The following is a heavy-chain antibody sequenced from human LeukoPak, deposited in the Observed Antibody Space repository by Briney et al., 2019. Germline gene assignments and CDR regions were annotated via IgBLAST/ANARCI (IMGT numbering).Heavy chain of an antibody. CDR2: IYYTGNT. D-gene: IGHD3-9*01. Sequence: SETLSLTCTVSGDSITSSSYYWGWIRQPPGKGLEWIGSIYYTGNTFYNPSLKSRVTISVDTSKNQFSLKVTSVSAADTAVYNCARVLDFDILTDYGDAFDIWGQGTMVTASS. J-gene: IGHJ3*02. CDR3: ARVLDFDILTDYGDAFDI. CDR1: GDSITSSSYY. V-gene: IGHV4-39*07.